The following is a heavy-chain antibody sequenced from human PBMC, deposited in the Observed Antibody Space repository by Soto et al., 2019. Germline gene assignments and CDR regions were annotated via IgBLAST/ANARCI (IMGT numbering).Heavy chain of an antibody. CDR2: MYHSGSP. J-gene: IGHJ5*02. Sequence: QVQLQASGPGLVKPSQTLSLICTVSGGSISTGDFSWSWIRQHPGKGLEWIGDMYHSGSPYYNPSIERRHTLAVVPFNSQCSLGTGSVSGADPAVYSGAGSRRNVAGLNLADTYFAPVGQGTLFTVSP. V-gene: IGHV4-31*03. CDR3: AGSRRNVAGLNLADTYFAP. CDR1: GGSISTGDFS. D-gene: IGHD6-19*01.